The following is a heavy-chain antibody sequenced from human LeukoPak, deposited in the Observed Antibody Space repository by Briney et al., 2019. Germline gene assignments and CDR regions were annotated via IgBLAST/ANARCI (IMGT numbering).Heavy chain of an antibody. CDR2: IYYSGST. V-gene: IGHV4-39*01. Sequence: PSETLSLTCTVSGGSISSSSYYWGWIRQPPGKGLEWIGSIYYSGSTYYNPSLKSRVTISVDTSKNQFSLKLSSVTAADTAVYYCARVVPLAVTVVGRYFDYRGQGTLVTVSS. CDR3: ARVVPLAVTVVGRYFDY. CDR1: GGSISSSSYY. D-gene: IGHD2-21*02. J-gene: IGHJ4*02.